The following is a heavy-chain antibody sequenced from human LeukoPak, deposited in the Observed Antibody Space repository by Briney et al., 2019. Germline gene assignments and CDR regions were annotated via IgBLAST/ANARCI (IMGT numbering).Heavy chain of an antibody. CDR2: INPNSGGT. CDR3: AGGTGYDFWSGTTNWFDP. CDR1: GYTFTGYY. D-gene: IGHD3-3*01. J-gene: IGHJ5*02. Sequence: ASVKVSCKASGYTFTGYYMHWVRQAPGQGLEWMGWINPNSGGTNYAQKFQGRVTMTRDTSISTAYMELSRLRSDDTAVYYCAGGTGYDFWSGTTNWFDPWGQGTLVTVSS. V-gene: IGHV1-2*02.